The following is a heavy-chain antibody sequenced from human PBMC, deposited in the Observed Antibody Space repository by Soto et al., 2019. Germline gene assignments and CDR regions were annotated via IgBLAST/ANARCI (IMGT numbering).Heavy chain of an antibody. Sequence: SQTLSLTCTVSAGSISSGGYHWSWIRQHPGKGLEWIGYIYYSGSTYYNPSLKSRVTISVDTSKNQFSLKLSSVTAADTAVYYCARVGAARDYYYGKDVWGQGNTVTVS. J-gene: IGHJ6*02. CDR2: IYYSGST. D-gene: IGHD2-15*01. CDR3: ARVGAARDYYYGKDV. V-gene: IGHV4-31*03. CDR1: AGSISSGGYH.